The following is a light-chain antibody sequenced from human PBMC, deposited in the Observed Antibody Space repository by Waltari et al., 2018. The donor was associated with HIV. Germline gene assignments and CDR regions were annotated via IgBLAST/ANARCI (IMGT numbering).Light chain of an antibody. V-gene: IGKV3-15*01. CDR2: GAS. J-gene: IGKJ1*01. CDR1: ESVSSN. CDR3: QEYNNWPWT. Sequence: VLTQSPATLSVSPGDRVTLSCRASESVSSNLAWYQQKRGQAPRLVIYGASSRAAGIPGRFSGSGSGTEFTLTISSLQSGDFAVYYCQEYNNWPWTFGQGTKVEIK.